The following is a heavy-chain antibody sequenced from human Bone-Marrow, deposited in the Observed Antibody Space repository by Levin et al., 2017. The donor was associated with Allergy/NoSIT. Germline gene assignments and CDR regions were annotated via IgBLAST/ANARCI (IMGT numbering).Heavy chain of an antibody. D-gene: IGHD2-8*02. J-gene: IGHJ5*02. Sequence: GGSLRLSCAASGFTFSSYSMNWVRQAPGKGLEWVSSISSSSSYIYYADSVKGRFTISRDNAKNSLYLQMNSLRAEDTAVYYCARDFAQEGYCTGGVCYTAWFDPWGQGTLVTVSS. CDR3: ARDFAQEGYCTGGVCYTAWFDP. V-gene: IGHV3-21*01. CDR1: GFTFSSYS. CDR2: ISSSSSYI.